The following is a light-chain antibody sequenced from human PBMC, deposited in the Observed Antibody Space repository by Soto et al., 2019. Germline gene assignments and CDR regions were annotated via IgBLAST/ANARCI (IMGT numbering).Light chain of an antibody. CDR3: GTWDSSLSAV. CDR1: NSNIGNNY. CDR2: DND. V-gene: IGLV1-51*01. J-gene: IGLJ2*01. Sequence: QSVLTQPPSVSAAPGQKVTISCSGSNSNIGNNYVSWYQQLPGTAPKLLIYDNDVRPSGIPDRFSGSKSGTSATLDITGLKTGDEADYYCGTWDSSLSAVFGGGTKVTVL.